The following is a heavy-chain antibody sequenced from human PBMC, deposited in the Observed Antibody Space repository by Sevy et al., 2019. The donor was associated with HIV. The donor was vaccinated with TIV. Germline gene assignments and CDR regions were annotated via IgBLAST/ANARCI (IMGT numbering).Heavy chain of an antibody. CDR2: LRPNSGET. CDR3: AWWPVDSVDRFGV. V-gene: IGHV1-8*01. J-gene: IGHJ3*01. D-gene: IGHD2-15*01. CDR1: EYPFTTYS. Sequence: ASVKVSCRATEYPFTTYSIDWFRQVAGRGFEWLGWLRPNSGETAYTPSFQDRLTFTRDSSICTAYMELSRLTSDDTAIYYCAWWPVDSVDRFGVWGRGTMVSVSS.